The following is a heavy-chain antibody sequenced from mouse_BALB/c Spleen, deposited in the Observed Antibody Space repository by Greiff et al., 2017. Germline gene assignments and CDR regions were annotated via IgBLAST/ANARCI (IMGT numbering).Heavy chain of an antibody. V-gene: IGHV3-8*02. Sequence: DVQLVESGPSLVKPSQTLSLTCSVTGDSITSGYWNWIRKFPGNKLEYMGYISYSGSTYYNPSLKSRISITRDTSKNQYYLQLNSVTTEDTATYYCARHYYGSRNYFDYWGQGTTLTVSS. CDR1: GDSITSGY. CDR2: ISYSGST. J-gene: IGHJ2*01. D-gene: IGHD1-1*01. CDR3: ARHYYGSRNYFDY.